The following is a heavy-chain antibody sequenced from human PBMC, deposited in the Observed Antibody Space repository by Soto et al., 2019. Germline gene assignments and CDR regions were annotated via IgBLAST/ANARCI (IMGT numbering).Heavy chain of an antibody. CDR1: GFTVSSNY. Sequence: EVQLVESGGGLVQPGGSLRLSCAASGFTVSSNYMSWVRQAPGKGLEWVSVIYSGGSTYYADSVKGRFTISRHNSNNSLYLQMNSLRAEDTAVYYVARVYGGYVDYWGQGTLFTVSS. CDR2: IYSGGST. D-gene: IGHD2-15*01. V-gene: IGHV3-53*04. CDR3: ARVYGGYVDY. J-gene: IGHJ4*02.